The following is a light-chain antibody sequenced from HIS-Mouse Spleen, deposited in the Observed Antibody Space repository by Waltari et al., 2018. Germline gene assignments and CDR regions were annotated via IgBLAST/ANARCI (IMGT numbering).Light chain of an antibody. CDR3: QSADSSGTGWV. CDR1: ALPKQY. J-gene: IGLJ3*02. Sequence: SYELTQPPSVSVSPGQTARITCSGDALPKQYAYWYQQKPGQAPVLGIYKDSERPSGDPERFSGSSSGTTVTLTISGVQAEDEADYYCQSADSSGTGWVFGGGTKLTVL. CDR2: KDS. V-gene: IGLV3-25*03.